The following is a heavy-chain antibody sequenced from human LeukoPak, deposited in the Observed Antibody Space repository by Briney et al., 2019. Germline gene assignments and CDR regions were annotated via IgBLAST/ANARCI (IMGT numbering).Heavy chain of an antibody. V-gene: IGHV4-4*07. CDR2: IYTSGST. J-gene: IGHJ5*02. D-gene: IGHD1-14*01. CDR1: GGSLSSYY. Sequence: PSETLSLTCTDSGGSLSSYYWSWIRQPAGKGLEWIGRIYTSGSTNYNPSLKSRVTMSVDTSKNQFSLKLSSVTAADTAVYYCAREQAGGNLGWVDPWGQGTLVTVSS. CDR3: AREQAGGNLGWVDP.